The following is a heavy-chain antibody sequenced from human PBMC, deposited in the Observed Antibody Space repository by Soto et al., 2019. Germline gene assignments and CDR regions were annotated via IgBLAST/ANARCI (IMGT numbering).Heavy chain of an antibody. CDR3: GKDKPGPTSFGY. D-gene: IGHD1-1*01. V-gene: IGHV3-23*01. Sequence: PGGSLRLSCAASGFTISSNAMYWVRQAPGKGLEWVSGISDRGDTTHYADSVKGRFTISRDTSKNTLYLQLNTLRADDTAVYYCGKDKPGPTSFGYWGQGTLVTVSS. CDR1: GFTISSNA. J-gene: IGHJ4*02. CDR2: ISDRGDTT.